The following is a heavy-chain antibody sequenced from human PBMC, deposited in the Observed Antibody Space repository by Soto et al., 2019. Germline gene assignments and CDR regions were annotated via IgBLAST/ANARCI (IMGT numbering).Heavy chain of an antibody. CDR1: GGSLSSSNW. V-gene: IGHV4-4*02. CDR2: IFYSGST. J-gene: IGHJ4*02. D-gene: IGHD4-17*01. CDR3: VQHGGDPSYQDC. Sequence: SETLSLTCAVSGGSLSSSNWWSWVRQRPGKTLEWLGEIFYSGSTKYNPSLNSRVTISADQSKNHLSLRLTSVPAADTAVYYYVQHGGDPSYQDCWGMGILVTVS.